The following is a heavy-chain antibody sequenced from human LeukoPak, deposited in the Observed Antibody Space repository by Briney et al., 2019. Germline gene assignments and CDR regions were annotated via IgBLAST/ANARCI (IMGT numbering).Heavy chain of an antibody. CDR3: ARLQGDSGWYFLDH. D-gene: IGHD6-19*01. CDR1: GGSISSYY. CDR2: NYYSGST. J-gene: IGHJ4*02. Sequence: PSETLSLTCTVSGGSISSYYWSWIRQPPGKGLEWIGYNYYSGSTNYNPSLKSRVTISVDTSKNQFSLKLSSVTAADTAVYYCARLQGDSGWYFLDHWGQGTLVTVSS. V-gene: IGHV4-59*08.